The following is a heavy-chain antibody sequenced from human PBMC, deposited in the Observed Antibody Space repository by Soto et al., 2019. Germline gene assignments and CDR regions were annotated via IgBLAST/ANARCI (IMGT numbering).Heavy chain of an antibody. CDR3: AREGVTMVRERDDDAFDI. V-gene: IGHV1-18*01. Sequence: ASVKVSCKASGYTFTSYGISWVRQAPGQGLEWMGWISAYNGNTNYAQKLQGRVTMTTDTSTSTAYMELRSLRSDDTAVYYCAREGVTMVRERDDDAFDIWGQGTMVT. CDR1: GYTFTSYG. J-gene: IGHJ3*02. D-gene: IGHD3-10*01. CDR2: ISAYNGNT.